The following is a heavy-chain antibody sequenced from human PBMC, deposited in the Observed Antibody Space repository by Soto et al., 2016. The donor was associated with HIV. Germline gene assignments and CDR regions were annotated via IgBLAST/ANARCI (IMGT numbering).Heavy chain of an antibody. V-gene: IGHV1-46*01. CDR1: GYTFTNYY. CDR2: INPSGGST. Sequence: QVQLVQSGAEVKKPGASVKVSCKASGYTFTNYYMHWVRQAPGQGLQWMGIINPSGGSTRYAQKFQGRVTITRNTSISTAYMELSSLRSEDTAVYYCARGLGYGGNRGRDWGRGNAGHRLL. CDR3: ARGLGYGGNRGRD. D-gene: IGHD4-17*01. J-gene: IGHJ4*02.